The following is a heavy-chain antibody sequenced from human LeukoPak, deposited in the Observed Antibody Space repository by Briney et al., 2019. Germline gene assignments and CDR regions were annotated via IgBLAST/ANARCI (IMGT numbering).Heavy chain of an antibody. CDR2: ISGGGGTT. CDR1: GFTFSSYA. J-gene: IGHJ4*02. V-gene: IGHV3-23*01. CDR3: AKDRVVGTTRDFDY. Sequence: PGGSLRPSCAASGFTFSSYAMSWVRQAPGKGLEWVSTISGGGGTTYYADSVKGRFTISRDNSKNTLYLQMNSLRAEDTAVYYCAKDRVVGTTRDFDYWGQGTLVTVSS. D-gene: IGHD1-26*01.